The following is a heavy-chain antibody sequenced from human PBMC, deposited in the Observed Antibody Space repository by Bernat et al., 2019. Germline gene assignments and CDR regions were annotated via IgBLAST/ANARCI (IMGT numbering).Heavy chain of an antibody. CDR2: IKEDGSEK. D-gene: IGHD5-12*01. CDR1: GFTFNNYW. CDR3: ARVRNVDIVAMRGYFDN. Sequence: EVQLVESGGGLVQPGGSLRLSCAAPGFTFNNYWMSWVRQAPGKGLEWVANIKEDGSEKYYVDSVKGRFTISRDNAKNSLYLQVNSLRAEDAAVYYCARVRNVDIVAMRGYFDNWGQGTLVTVSS. V-gene: IGHV3-7*01. J-gene: IGHJ4*02.